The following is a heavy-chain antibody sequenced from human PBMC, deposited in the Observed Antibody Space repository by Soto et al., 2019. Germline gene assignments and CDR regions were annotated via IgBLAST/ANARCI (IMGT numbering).Heavy chain of an antibody. CDR2: IYYAGNT. CDR3: ARHDAVTKLQDGMGV. Sequence: SETVSLACAVSQGCLIGSSCWCVGQSPRKGLEWIGYIYYAGNTLYTPSLNSRVTISVDTSKNQFSLKLNSVTAADTAVYYCARHDAVTKLQDGMGVWGRGTTVT. D-gene: IGHD4-17*01. J-gene: IGHJ6*02. CDR1: QGCLIGSS. V-gene: IGHV4-59*08.